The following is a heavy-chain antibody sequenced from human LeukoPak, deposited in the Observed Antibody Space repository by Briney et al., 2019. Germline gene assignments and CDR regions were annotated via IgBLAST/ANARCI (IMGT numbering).Heavy chain of an antibody. Sequence: PGGSLRLSCAASGFTFTTYTLNWVRQAPGRGLEWVSSISSGSSYIYYADSVKGRFTISRDNAKNSLYLQMNSLRAEDTAVYYCARDFGDMTRRYNWFDPWGQGTQVTVSS. CDR1: GFTFTTYT. J-gene: IGHJ5*02. CDR2: ISSGSSYI. CDR3: ARDFGDMTRRYNWFDP. V-gene: IGHV3-21*01. D-gene: IGHD3-16*01.